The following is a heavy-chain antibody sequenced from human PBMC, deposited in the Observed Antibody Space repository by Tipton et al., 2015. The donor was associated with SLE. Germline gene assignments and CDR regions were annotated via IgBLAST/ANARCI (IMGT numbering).Heavy chain of an antibody. V-gene: IGHV4-59*01. Sequence: TLSLTCTVSGGSISSYYWSWIRQPPGKGLEWIGYIYYSGSTNYNPSLKSRVTISVDTSKNQFSLKLSSVTAADTAVYYCATSHERHSSGCTFDYRGQGTLVTVSS. CDR1: GGSISSYY. D-gene: IGHD6-19*01. J-gene: IGHJ4*02. CDR3: ATSHERHSSGCTFDY. CDR2: IYYSGST.